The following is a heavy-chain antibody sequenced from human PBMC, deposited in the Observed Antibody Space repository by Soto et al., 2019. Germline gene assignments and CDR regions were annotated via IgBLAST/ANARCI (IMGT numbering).Heavy chain of an antibody. V-gene: IGHV1-24*01. CDR1: GYTLTELS. J-gene: IGHJ5*02. Sequence: ASVKVSCKVSGYTLTELSMHWVRQAPGKGXEWMGGFDPEDGETIYAQKFQGRVTMTEDTSTDTAYMELSRLRSEDTAVYYCATDRVYDYVWGSYRPSHPKFDPWGQGTLVTVS. D-gene: IGHD3-16*02. CDR3: ATDRVYDYVWGSYRPSHPKFDP. CDR2: FDPEDGET.